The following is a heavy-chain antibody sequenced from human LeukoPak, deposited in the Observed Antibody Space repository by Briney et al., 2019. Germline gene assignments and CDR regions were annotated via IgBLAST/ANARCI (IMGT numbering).Heavy chain of an antibody. CDR3: AGDLDFASGYYLHY. CDR2: IYNTGTT. D-gene: IGHD3-22*01. Sequence: SQTLSLTCTVSGASTSSRGYYWSWVRQHPEKGLEWIGYIYNTGTTYYNPSLKSRITISADTSKNQFSLKMTSVTAADTAVYYCAGDLDFASGYYLHYWGQGTLGTVSS. CDR1: GASTSSRGYY. V-gene: IGHV4-31*02. J-gene: IGHJ4*02.